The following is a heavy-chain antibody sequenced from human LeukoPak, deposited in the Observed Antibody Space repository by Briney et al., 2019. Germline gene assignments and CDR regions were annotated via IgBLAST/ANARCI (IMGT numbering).Heavy chain of an antibody. CDR1: GGTFSSYA. CDR2: IIPIFGTA. CDR3: ARGKGEVPAAPMAFDI. V-gene: IGHV1-69*01. D-gene: IGHD2-2*01. Sequence: SVKVSCKASGGTFSSYAISWVRQAPGQGLEWMGGIIPIFGTANYTQKFQGRVTITADESTSTAYMELSSLRSEDTAVYYCARGKGEVPAAPMAFDIWGQGTMVTVSS. J-gene: IGHJ3*02.